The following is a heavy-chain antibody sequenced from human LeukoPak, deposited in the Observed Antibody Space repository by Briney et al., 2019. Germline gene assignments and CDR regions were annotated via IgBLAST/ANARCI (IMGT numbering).Heavy chain of an antibody. V-gene: IGHV4-39*07. CDR2: IYYSGST. D-gene: IGHD3-10*01. Sequence: PSETLSLTCTVSGGSISSSSYYWGWIRQPPGKGLEWIGSIYYSGSTYYNPSLKSRVTISVDTSKNQFSLKLSSVTAADTAVYYCARDNSITMVRGVPGFDYWGQGTLVTVSS. J-gene: IGHJ4*02. CDR1: GGSISSSSYY. CDR3: ARDNSITMVRGVPGFDY.